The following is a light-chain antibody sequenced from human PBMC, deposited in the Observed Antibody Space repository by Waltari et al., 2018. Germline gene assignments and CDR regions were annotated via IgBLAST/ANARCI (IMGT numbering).Light chain of an antibody. V-gene: IGKV3D-15*01. CDR1: QSFSRN. Sequence: EIVMTQSPATLSVSPGQRATLSCKDSQSFSRNLAWYQQKPAQAPRLLIYGASTRATGIPARCSGSGSGTEFTLTISSLQSEDFAVYYCQQYNNWPPWTFGQGTKVEIK. J-gene: IGKJ1*01. CDR3: QQYNNWPPWT. CDR2: GAS.